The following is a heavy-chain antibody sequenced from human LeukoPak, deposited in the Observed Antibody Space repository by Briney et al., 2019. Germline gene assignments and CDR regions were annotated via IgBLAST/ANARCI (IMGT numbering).Heavy chain of an antibody. CDR1: GESFSGYY. Sequence: SETLSLTCAVYGESFSGYYWRWIRQPPGQGLEWIGEINHSGSTTYNPSMKSRVTISVDTSKNQFSLKLSSMTAADTAVYYCAWEGPFDRAFDYWGQGTLVTVSS. CDR3: AWEGPFDRAFDY. CDR2: INHSGST. D-gene: IGHD1-26*01. J-gene: IGHJ4*02. V-gene: IGHV4-34*01.